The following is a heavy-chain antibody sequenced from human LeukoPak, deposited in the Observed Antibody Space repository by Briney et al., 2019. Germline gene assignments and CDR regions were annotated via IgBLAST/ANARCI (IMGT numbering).Heavy chain of an antibody. V-gene: IGHV1-18*04. CDR3: ARDRSGDSEY. CDR1: GYTFTSYG. CDR2: ISGYNGNA. Sequence: GASVKVSCKASGYTFTSYGITWVRQAPGQGLEWMGWISGYNGNADYAQKFQGRVTMTTDTSTSTAYMEMRSLRSDDTAVYYCARDRSGDSEYWGQGTLVTVSS. J-gene: IGHJ4*02. D-gene: IGHD3-16*01.